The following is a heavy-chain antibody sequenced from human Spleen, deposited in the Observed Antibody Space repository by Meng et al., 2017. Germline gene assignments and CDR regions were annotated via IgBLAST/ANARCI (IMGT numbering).Heavy chain of an antibody. V-gene: IGHV2-5*02. Sequence: QLPLKGVAPTPVQPTTTPPLTCTFSVFSLSTSGVGVGWIRQPPGKALEWLALIYWDDDKRYSPSLKSRLTITKDTSKNQVVLTMTNMDPVDTATYYCAHRPFYYDSSGHYYFDYWGQGTLVTVSS. CDR2: IYWDDDK. CDR1: VFSLSTSGVG. J-gene: IGHJ4*02. CDR3: AHRPFYYDSSGHYYFDY. D-gene: IGHD3-22*01.